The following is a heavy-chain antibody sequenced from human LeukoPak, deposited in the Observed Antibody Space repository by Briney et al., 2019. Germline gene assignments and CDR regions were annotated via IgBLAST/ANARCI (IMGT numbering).Heavy chain of an antibody. CDR2: IKSDGSST. Sequence: GGSLRLSCAASGFTFRSYWMHWIRQAPGKGLVWVSRIKSDGSSTNYADSVKGRFTISRDNAKNTLYLQMNSLRAEDTAVYYCSRSPYLHYSGSYDYFDYWGQGTLVTVSS. V-gene: IGHV3-74*01. J-gene: IGHJ4*02. CDR3: SRSPYLHYSGSYDYFDY. CDR1: GFTFRSYW. D-gene: IGHD1-26*01.